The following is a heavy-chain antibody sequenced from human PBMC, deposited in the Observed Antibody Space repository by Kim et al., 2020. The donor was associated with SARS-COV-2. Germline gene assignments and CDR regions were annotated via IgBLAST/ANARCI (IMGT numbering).Heavy chain of an antibody. CDR1: GFTFDDYA. CDR3: AKDRGSWGDYYYGMDV. Sequence: GGSLSLSCAASGFTFDDYAMHWVRQAPGKGLEWVSGISWNSGSIGYADSVKGRFTISRDNAKNSLYLQMNSLRAEDTALYYCAKDRGSWGDYYYGMDVWGQGTTVTVSS. J-gene: IGHJ6*02. CDR2: ISWNSGSI. D-gene: IGHD6-13*01. V-gene: IGHV3-9*01.